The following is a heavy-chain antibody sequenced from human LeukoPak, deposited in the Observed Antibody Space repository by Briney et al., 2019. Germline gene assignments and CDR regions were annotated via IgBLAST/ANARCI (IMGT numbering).Heavy chain of an antibody. CDR2: ISGSGGST. D-gene: IGHD3-3*01. Sequence: GGSLRLSCAASGFTFSSYAMSWVRQAPGKGLEWVSGISGSGGSTYYADSVKGRFTISRDNSKNTLYLQMNSLRAEDTAVYYCAKGVQGFTIFGVVIFDAFDIWGQGTMVTVSS. V-gene: IGHV3-23*01. CDR1: GFTFSSYA. J-gene: IGHJ3*02. CDR3: AKGVQGFTIFGVVIFDAFDI.